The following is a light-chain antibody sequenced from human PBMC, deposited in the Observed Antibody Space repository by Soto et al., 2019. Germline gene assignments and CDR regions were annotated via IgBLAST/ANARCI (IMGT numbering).Light chain of an antibody. CDR3: QQYNSVPFT. CDR2: DAS. V-gene: IGKV1-33*01. Sequence: DIQMTQSPSSLSASVGDRVTITCQASQDISNYLNWFQHKPGKAPKLLIYDASNLETGVPSRFSGSGSGTHFTFTISSPQPEDIATYYCQQYNSVPFTFGPGTKVDIK. CDR1: QDISNY. J-gene: IGKJ3*01.